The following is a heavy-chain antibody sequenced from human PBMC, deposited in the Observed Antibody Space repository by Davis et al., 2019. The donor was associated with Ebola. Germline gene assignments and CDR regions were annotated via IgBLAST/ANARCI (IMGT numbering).Heavy chain of an antibody. V-gene: IGHV3-30*19. Sequence: GGSLRLSCAASGLIFSSLGMHWVRQAPGKGLEWVALISDDGSNEYYTDSVKGRFTISRDNSKNTLYLQMNSLRADDTAVYYCARGVRVGGVEYYGMDVWGRGTTVTVSS. J-gene: IGHJ6*04. D-gene: IGHD1-26*01. CDR2: ISDDGSNE. CDR3: ARGVRVGGVEYYGMDV. CDR1: GLIFSSLG.